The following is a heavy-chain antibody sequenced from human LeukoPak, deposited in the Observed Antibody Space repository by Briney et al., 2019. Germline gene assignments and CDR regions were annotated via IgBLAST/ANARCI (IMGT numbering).Heavy chain of an antibody. CDR3: ARGPGIAAAGPFDY. CDR2: INHSGST. Sequence: SETLSLTCAVYGGSFSGYYWSWIRQPLGKGLEWIGEINHSGSTNYNPSLKSRVAISVDTSKNQFSLKLSSVTAADTAVYYCARGPGIAAAGPFDYWGQGTLVTVSS. J-gene: IGHJ4*02. CDR1: GGSFSGYY. V-gene: IGHV4-34*01. D-gene: IGHD6-13*01.